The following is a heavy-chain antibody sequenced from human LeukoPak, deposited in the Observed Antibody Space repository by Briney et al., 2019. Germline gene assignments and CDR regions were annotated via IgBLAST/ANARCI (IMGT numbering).Heavy chain of an antibody. CDR3: ARGSGSYNWFDP. D-gene: IGHD3-10*01. CDR2: INPSGGST. Sequence: ASVKVSCKASGYTFTSYYMHWVRQAPGQGLEWMGIINPSGGSTSYAQKFQGRVTMTRDMFTSTVYMELSSLRSEDTAVYYCARGSGSYNWFDPWGQGTLVTVSS. J-gene: IGHJ5*02. V-gene: IGHV1-46*01. CDR1: GYTFTSYY.